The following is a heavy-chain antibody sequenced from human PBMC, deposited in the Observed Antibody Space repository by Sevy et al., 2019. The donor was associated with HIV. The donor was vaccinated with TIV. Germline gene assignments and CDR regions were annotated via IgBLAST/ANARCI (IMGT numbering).Heavy chain of an antibody. J-gene: IGHJ4*02. Sequence: GGSLRLSCAASGFTFSSYGMHWVRQAPGKGLEWVAVIWYDGSNKYYADSVKGRFTISRDNSKNTLYLQMNSLRAEDTGVFFLGMNYYDRRGSSVFFDYWGQGTLVTVSS. CDR1: GFTFSSYG. CDR3: GMNYYDRRGSSVFFDY. D-gene: IGHD3-22*01. CDR2: IWYDGSNK. V-gene: IGHV3-33*01.